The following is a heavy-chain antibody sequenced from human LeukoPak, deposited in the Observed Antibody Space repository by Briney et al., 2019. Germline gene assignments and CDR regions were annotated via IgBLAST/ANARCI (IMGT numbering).Heavy chain of an antibody. CDR2: MNPNSGNT. CDR3: ARVRVGYTPALRFLEWLAYYYYNMDV. D-gene: IGHD3-3*01. V-gene: IGHV1-8*01. Sequence: GASVKVSCKASGYTFTSYDINWVRQATGQGVEWMGWMNPNSGNTGYAQKFQGRVTMTRNTSISTAYMEQSSLRSEDTAEYYCARVRVGYTPALRFLEWLAYYYYNMDVWGKGTTVTVSS. J-gene: IGHJ6*03. CDR1: GYTFTSYD.